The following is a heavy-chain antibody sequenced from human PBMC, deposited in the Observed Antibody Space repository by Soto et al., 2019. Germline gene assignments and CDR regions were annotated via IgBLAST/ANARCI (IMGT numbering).Heavy chain of an antibody. CDR3: VRGYSSSFDY. CDR2: TYYRSKWTN. V-gene: IGHV6-1*01. J-gene: IGHJ4*02. D-gene: IGHD2-15*01. CDR1: GDSVSSIIAS. Sequence: PSQTLSLTCAISGDSVSSIIASWNWIRQSPSRGLEWLGRTYYRSKWTNDYAVAVKSRITINPDTSKNQCSLQLSSVTPEDTAMYYCVRGYSSSFDYWGQGTLVTVSS.